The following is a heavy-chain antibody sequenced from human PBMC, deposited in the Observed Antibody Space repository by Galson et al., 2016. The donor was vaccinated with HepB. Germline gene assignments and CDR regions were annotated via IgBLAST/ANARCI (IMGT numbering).Heavy chain of an antibody. D-gene: IGHD2-8*01. V-gene: IGHV4-4*02. J-gene: IGHJ3*02. CDR3: ARNGRTARGAFDI. CDR2: IYHTGVT. Sequence: ETLSLTCVVSSGSISTSNWWTWLRQSPGKGLEWIGEIYHTGVTNYNPSVKSRVTISVDKSTNQFSLKLISMTAADTAVYYCARNGRTARGAFDIWGQGTMVTVSS. CDR1: SGSISTSNW.